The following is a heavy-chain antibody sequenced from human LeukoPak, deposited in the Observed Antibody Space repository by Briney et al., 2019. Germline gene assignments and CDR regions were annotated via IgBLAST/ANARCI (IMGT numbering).Heavy chain of an antibody. J-gene: IGHJ5*02. D-gene: IGHD6-13*01. CDR2: IYPGDLRV. Sequence: GESLKISCQGFGYSFTSYWIGWVRQMPGKGMEWMGVIYPGDLRVRYNPSFQGQVTISVDKSINTAYLQWVSLRALDSAVYYCACRDLTSTWSFPWGQGTLVTVSS. V-gene: IGHV5-51*01. CDR3: ACRDLTSTWSFP. CDR1: GYSFTSYW.